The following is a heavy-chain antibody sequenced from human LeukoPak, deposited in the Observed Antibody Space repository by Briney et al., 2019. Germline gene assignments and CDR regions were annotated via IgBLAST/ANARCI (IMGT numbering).Heavy chain of an antibody. CDR3: ARGRDGYNDAYDI. J-gene: IGHJ3*02. CDR1: GYTFTSYG. V-gene: IGHV1-18*01. Sequence: GSVKVSCKASGYTFTSYGISWVRQAPGQGLEWMGWISAYNGNTNYAQKLQGRVTMTTDTSTSTVYMELSSPRCEDTAVYYCARGRDGYNDAYDIWGQGTMVTVTS. CDR2: ISAYNGNT. D-gene: IGHD5-24*01.